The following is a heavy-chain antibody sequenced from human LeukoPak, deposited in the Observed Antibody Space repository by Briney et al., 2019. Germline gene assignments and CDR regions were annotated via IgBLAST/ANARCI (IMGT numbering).Heavy chain of an antibody. J-gene: IGHJ4*02. V-gene: IGHV1-18*01. CDR3: AIPKTSGWYYFDY. CDR2: ISAYNGNT. Sequence: ASVKVSCKASGYTFTSYGISWVRQAPGQGLEWMGWISAYNGNTNYAQKLQGRVTMTEDTSTDTAYMELSSLRSEDTAVYYCAIPKTSGWYYFDYWGQGTLVTVSS. D-gene: IGHD6-19*01. CDR1: GYTFTSYG.